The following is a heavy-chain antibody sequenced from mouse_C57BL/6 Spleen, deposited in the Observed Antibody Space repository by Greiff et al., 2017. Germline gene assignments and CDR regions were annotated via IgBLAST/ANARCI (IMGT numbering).Heavy chain of an antibody. V-gene: IGHV1-59*01. D-gene: IGHD1-1*01. CDR2: IDPSDSYT. CDR3: ARGDSSYYGSSYNY. J-gene: IGHJ2*01. CDR1: GYTFTSYW. Sequence: QVQLQQPGAELVRPGTSVKLSCKASGYTFTSYWLHWVKQRPGQGLEWIGVIDPSDSYTNYNQKFKGKATLTVDTSSSTAYMQLSSLTSEDSAVYYCARGDSSYYGSSYNYWGQGTTLTVSS.